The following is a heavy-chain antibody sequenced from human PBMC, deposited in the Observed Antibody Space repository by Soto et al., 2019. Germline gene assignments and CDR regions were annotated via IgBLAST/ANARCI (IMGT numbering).Heavy chain of an antibody. V-gene: IGHV3-23*01. D-gene: IGHD6-19*01. CDR3: AKSYSSGWSSAEYFQH. CDR2: ISGSGGST. J-gene: IGHJ1*01. Sequence: GGSLRLSCAASGFTFSSYAMSWVRQAPGKGLEWVSAISGSGGSTYYADSVKGRFTISRDNSKNTLYLQMNSLRAEDTAVYYCAKSYSSGWSSAEYFQHWGQGTLVTISS. CDR1: GFTFSSYA.